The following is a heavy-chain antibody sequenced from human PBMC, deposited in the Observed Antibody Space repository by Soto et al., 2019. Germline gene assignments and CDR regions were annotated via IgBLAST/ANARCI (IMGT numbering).Heavy chain of an antibody. CDR1: GFTFSSYG. J-gene: IGHJ4*02. CDR3: ARDQLGNFDY. V-gene: IGHV3-33*01. CDR2: IWYDGSNK. D-gene: IGHD2-2*01. Sequence: QVQLVESGGGVVQPGRSLRLSCAASGFTFSSYGMHWFRQAPGKGLEWVAVIWYDGSNKYYADSVKGRFTISRDNSKNTLYLQMNSLRAEDTAVYYCARDQLGNFDYWGQGTLVTVSS.